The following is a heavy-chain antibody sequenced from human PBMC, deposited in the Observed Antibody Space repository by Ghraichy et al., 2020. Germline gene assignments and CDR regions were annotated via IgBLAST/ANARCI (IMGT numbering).Heavy chain of an antibody. D-gene: IGHD3-3*01. Sequence: GGSLRLSCAASGFTFSSYSMNWVRQAPGKGLEWVSYFSSSSSTIYYADSVKGRFTISRDNAKNSLYLQMNSLRDEDTAVYYCARDNNQRITIFGVDTYYFDYWRQGTLVTVSS. CDR1: GFTFSSYS. CDR3: ARDNNQRITIFGVDTYYFDY. CDR2: FSSSSSTI. V-gene: IGHV3-48*02. J-gene: IGHJ4*02.